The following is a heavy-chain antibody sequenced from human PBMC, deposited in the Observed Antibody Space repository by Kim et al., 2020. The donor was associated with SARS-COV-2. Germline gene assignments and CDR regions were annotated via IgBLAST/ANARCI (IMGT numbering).Heavy chain of an antibody. CDR1: GFTFSSYA. CDR3: AKYIRSSYTHLDN. CDR2: ISGSGGST. J-gene: IGHJ4*02. D-gene: IGHD2-2*02. Sequence: GGSLRLSCAASGFTFSSYALSWVRQAPGKGLEWVSCISGSGGSTYYADSVKGRFTISRDNSKNTLYLQMNSLRAEDTALYHCAKYIRSSYTHLDNWGQGVLVTVSS. V-gene: IGHV3-23*01.